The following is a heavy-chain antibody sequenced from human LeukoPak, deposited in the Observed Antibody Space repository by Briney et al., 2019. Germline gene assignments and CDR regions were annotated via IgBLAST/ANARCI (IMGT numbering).Heavy chain of an antibody. V-gene: IGHV3-30-3*01. CDR2: ISYDGSNK. Sequence: PGGSLRLSCAASGFTFYDYAMHWVRQAPGKGLEWVAVISYDGSNKYYADSVKGRFTISRDNSKNTLYLQMNSLRAEDTAVYYCARALFYSGSYPFDYWGQGTLVTVSS. CDR3: ARALFYSGSYPFDY. J-gene: IGHJ4*02. D-gene: IGHD1-26*01. CDR1: GFTFYDYA.